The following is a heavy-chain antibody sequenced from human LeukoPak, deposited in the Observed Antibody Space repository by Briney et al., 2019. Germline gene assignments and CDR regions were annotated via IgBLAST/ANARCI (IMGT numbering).Heavy chain of an antibody. CDR3: AKDHRHDSSGYLVPYYFDY. CDR2: ISYDGSNK. V-gene: IGHV3-30*18. CDR1: GFTFSSYG. J-gene: IGHJ4*02. D-gene: IGHD3-22*01. Sequence: PGRSLRLSCAASGFTFSSYGMHWVRQAPGKGLGWVAVISYDGSNKYYADSVKGRFTISRDSSKNTLYLQMNSLRAEDTAVYYCAKDHRHDSSGYLVPYYFDYWGQGTLVTVSS.